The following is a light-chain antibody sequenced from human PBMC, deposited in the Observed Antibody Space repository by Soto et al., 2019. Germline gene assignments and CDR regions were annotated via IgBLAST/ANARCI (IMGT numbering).Light chain of an antibody. CDR2: DAS. CDR1: QSVSSY. Sequence: EIVLTQSLATLSLSPGERATLSCRSSQSVSSYLAWYQQKPGQAPRLLIYDASNRATGIPARFSGSGSGTDFTLTISSLEPEDYAVYYCQQRGNWPVLTFGGGTKVEIK. V-gene: IGKV3-11*01. CDR3: QQRGNWPVLT. J-gene: IGKJ4*01.